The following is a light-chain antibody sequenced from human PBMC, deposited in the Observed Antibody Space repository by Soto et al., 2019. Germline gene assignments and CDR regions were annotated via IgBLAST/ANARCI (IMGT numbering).Light chain of an antibody. CDR2: EVS. CDR1: SSDVGGYNY. J-gene: IGLJ3*02. CDR3: SSYTSSSTPLWV. V-gene: IGLV2-14*01. Sequence: QSVLTQPASVSGSPGQSITISCTGTSSDVGGYNYVSWYQQHPGKAPKLVIYEVSNRPSGVSNRFSGSKSGNTASLTISGLQAEDEADYYCSSYTSSSTPLWVFGGGTKLTVL.